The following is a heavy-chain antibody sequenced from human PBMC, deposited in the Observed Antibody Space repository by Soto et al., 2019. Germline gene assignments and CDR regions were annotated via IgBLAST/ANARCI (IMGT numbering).Heavy chain of an antibody. CDR2: IYYSGST. CDR1: GGSISSGGYY. J-gene: IGHJ6*02. D-gene: IGHD4-17*01. CDR3: ARDLTTRNYYYYGMDV. V-gene: IGHV4-31*03. Sequence: QVQLQESGPGLVKPSQTLSLTCTVSGGSISSGGYYWSWIRQHPGKGLEWIGYIYYSGSTYYNPSLKSGFTISVDTSKNQFALKLSSVTAADTAVYYCARDLTTRNYYYYGMDVWCQGTTVTVSS.